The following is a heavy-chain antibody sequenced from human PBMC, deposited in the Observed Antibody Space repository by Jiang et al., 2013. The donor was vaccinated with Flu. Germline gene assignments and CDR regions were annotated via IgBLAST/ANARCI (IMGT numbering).Heavy chain of an antibody. J-gene: IGHJ5*02. CDR3: ARSFDGPLTASKLFNWFDP. CDR2: INPNGGGT. CDR1: GYTFTAYF. D-gene: IGHD2-21*02. Sequence: SGAEVKKSGASLKVSCKSSGYTFTAYFIHWVRQAPGQGLEWMGWINPNGGGTKYAQKFQGRVTMTRDTSITTTYMDLRGLTSDDTAVYYCARSFDGPLTASKLFNWFDPWGQGTLVTVSS. V-gene: IGHV1-2*02.